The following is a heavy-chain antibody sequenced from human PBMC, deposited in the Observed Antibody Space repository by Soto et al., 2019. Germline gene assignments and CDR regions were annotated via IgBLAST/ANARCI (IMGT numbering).Heavy chain of an antibody. CDR1: GFTFSNAW. CDR3: STDGISKPGYALDI. J-gene: IGHJ3*02. CDR2: IKSKTDGGTT. D-gene: IGHD2-21*01. Sequence: EVQLVESGGGLVKPGGSLRLSCSASGFTFSNAWMSWVRQAPGKGLEWVGRIKSKTDGGTTDYAAPVKGRFTISRDDSKSTLCLQMNSLKSEDADMYYCSTDGISKPGYALDIWSHWSMVTGSS. V-gene: IGHV3-15*01.